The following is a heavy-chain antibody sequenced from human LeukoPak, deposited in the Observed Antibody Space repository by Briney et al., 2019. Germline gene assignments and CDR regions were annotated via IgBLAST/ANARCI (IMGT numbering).Heavy chain of an antibody. J-gene: IGHJ4*02. V-gene: IGHV4-39*07. Sequence: PSETLSLTCTVSGGSISTSSYYWGWVRQPPGKGLEWIGNIFYSGSAYYSPSLKSRVTISLDTSRNQFSLKLISVTAADTAVYYCASRKLGNDYWGQGTLVTVSS. CDR3: ASRKLGNDY. CDR2: IFYSGSA. CDR1: GGSISTSSYY. D-gene: IGHD7-27*01.